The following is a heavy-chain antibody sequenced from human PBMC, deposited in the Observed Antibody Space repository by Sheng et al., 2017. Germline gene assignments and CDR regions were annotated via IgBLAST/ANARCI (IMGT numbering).Heavy chain of an antibody. Sequence: QVQLVQSGAEVKKPGSSVKVSCKASGGTFSSYAISWVRQAPGQGLEWMGGIIPIFGTANYAQKFQGRVTITADESTSTAYMELSSLRSEDTAVYYRARDRRSYCGGDCYSGAFDIWGQGTMVTVSS. CDR3: ARDRRSYCGGDCYSGAFDI. CDR2: IIPIFGTA. D-gene: IGHD2-21*01. V-gene: IGHV1-69*01. CDR1: GGTFSSYA. J-gene: IGHJ3*02.